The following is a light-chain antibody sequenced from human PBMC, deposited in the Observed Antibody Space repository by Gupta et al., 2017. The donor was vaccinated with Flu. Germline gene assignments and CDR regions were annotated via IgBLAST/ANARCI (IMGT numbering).Light chain of an antibody. Sequence: IVLTQSPGTLSLSPAETATLYCRASQSVNSNSLAWYQQKPGQAPRRLIFGASSRATGIPDRFSGSGSGTEFTLTISRLEPEEFAVYCCQQDGSSPFTFGHGTKVEIK. V-gene: IGKV3-20*01. CDR1: QSVNSNS. CDR2: GAS. J-gene: IGKJ3*01. CDR3: QQDGSSPFT.